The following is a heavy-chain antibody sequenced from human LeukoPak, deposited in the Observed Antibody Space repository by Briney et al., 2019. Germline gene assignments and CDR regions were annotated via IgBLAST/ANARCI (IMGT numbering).Heavy chain of an antibody. CDR1: GGSISTYY. V-gene: IGHV4-59*01. CDR3: ARVYDSSGYYSLYFDL. CDR2: IHYSGST. D-gene: IGHD3-22*01. Sequence: PSETLSLTCTVSGGSISTYYWSWIRQPPGKGLEWIGYIHYSGSTNYNPSLKSRVTMSLATSKNQFSLKLSSVTAADMAVYYCARVYDSSGYYSLYFDLWGRGTLVTVSS. J-gene: IGHJ2*01.